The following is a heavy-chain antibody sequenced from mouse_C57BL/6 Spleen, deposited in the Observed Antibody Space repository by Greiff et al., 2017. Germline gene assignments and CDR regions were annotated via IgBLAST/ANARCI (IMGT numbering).Heavy chain of an antibody. CDR3: ARWHYGSSYWYCDV. CDR1: GYSFTGYY. V-gene: IGHV1-42*01. J-gene: IGHJ1*03. D-gene: IGHD1-1*01. CDR2: INPSTGGT. Sequence: EVMLVESGPELVKPGASVKISCKASGYSFTGYYMNWVKQSPEKSLEWIGEINPSTGGTTYNQKFKAKATLTVDKSSSTAYMQLKSLTSEDSAVYYCARWHYGSSYWYCDVWGTGTTVTVSS.